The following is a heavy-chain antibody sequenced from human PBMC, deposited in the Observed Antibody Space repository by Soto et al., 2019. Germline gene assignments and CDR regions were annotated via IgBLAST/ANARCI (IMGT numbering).Heavy chain of an antibody. Sequence: ASVKVSCKSSGDTFNDYYIHWVRQAPGQGLEWMGWINPNSGGTNYAQKFQGWVTMTRDTSISTAYMELSRLRSDDTAVYYCARGNNWFDPWGQGTLVTVSS. CDR3: ARGNNWFDP. V-gene: IGHV1-2*04. J-gene: IGHJ5*02. CDR1: GDTFNDYY. CDR2: INPNSGGT.